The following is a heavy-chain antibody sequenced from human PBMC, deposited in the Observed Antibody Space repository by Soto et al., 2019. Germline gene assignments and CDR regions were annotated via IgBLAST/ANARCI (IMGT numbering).Heavy chain of an antibody. CDR1: GYTFTSYD. CDR3: ARGFRVAGPRWWFAP. CDR2: ISAYNGNT. D-gene: IGHD2-15*01. J-gene: IGHJ5*02. V-gene: IGHV1-18*01. Sequence: ASXKVSCKASGYTFTSYDISWVRQAPGQGLEWMGWISAYNGNTNYAQKLQGRVTMTTDTSTSTAYMELRSLRSDDTAVYYCARGFRVAGPRWWFAPWGQGTLVTVSS.